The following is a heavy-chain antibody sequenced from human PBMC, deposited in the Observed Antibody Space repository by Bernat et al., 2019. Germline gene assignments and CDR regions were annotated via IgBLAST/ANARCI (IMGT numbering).Heavy chain of an antibody. CDR3: ARGVVRGVIVSWFDP. CDR1: GFTFSSYA. D-gene: IGHD3-10*01. Sequence: QVQLVESGGGVVQPGRSLRRSCAASGFTFSSYAMHWVRQAPGKGLEWVAVISYDGSNKYYADSVKGRFTISRDNSKNTLYLQLNSQRAADTAVYYCARGVVRGVIVSWFDPWGQGTLVTVSS. CDR2: ISYDGSNK. V-gene: IGHV3-30-3*01. J-gene: IGHJ5*02.